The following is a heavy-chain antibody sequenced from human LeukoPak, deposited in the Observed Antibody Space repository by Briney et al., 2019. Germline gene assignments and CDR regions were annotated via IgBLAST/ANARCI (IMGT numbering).Heavy chain of an antibody. V-gene: IGHV1-69*13. CDR2: IIPIFGTA. CDR3: ASLVVPAAIFEFDY. D-gene: IGHD2-2*01. Sequence: ASVKVSCKASGYTFTSYAISWVRQAPGQGLEWMGGIIPIFGTANYAQKFQGRVTITADESTSTAYMELSSLRSEDTAVYYCASLVVPAAIFEFDYWGQGTLVTVSS. CDR1: GYTFTSYA. J-gene: IGHJ4*02.